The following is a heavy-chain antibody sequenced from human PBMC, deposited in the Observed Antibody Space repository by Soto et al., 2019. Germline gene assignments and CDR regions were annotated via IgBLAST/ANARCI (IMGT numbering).Heavy chain of an antibody. J-gene: IGHJ4*02. CDR3: ARVCSGCSCYSGFDY. CDR2: INHSGST. Sequence: QVQLQQWGAGLLKPSETLSLTCAVYGGSFSGYYWSWIRQPPGKGLEWIGEINHSGSTNYNPSLKRPVTISVHTSKNQFSLKLSSVTAADTAVYYCARVCSGCSCYSGFDYWGQGTLVTVSS. CDR1: GGSFSGYY. V-gene: IGHV4-34*01. D-gene: IGHD2-15*01.